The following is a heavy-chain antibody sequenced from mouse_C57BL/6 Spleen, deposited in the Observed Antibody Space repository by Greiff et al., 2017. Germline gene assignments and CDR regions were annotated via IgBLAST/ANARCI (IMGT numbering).Heavy chain of an antibody. CDR2: IYPGDGDT. V-gene: IGHV1-80*01. CDR1: GYAFSSYW. D-gene: IGHD2-4*01. Sequence: QVQLQQSGAELVKPGASVKISCKASGYAFSSYWMNWVKQRPGKGLEWIGQIYPGDGDTNYNGKFKGKATLTADKSSSTAYMQLSSLTSEDSAVYSCARKGAIYDDPYYAMDYWGQGTSVTVSS. CDR3: ARKGAIYDDPYYAMDY. J-gene: IGHJ4*01.